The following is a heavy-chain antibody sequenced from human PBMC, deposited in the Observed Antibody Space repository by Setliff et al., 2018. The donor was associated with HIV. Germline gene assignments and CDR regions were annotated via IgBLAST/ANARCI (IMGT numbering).Heavy chain of an antibody. V-gene: IGHV4-39*01. D-gene: IGHD3-3*01. J-gene: IGHJ4*02. CDR1: GDSVSRSNYY. CDR2: IDYNEIT. Sequence: SSETLSLTCTVSGDSVSRSNYYWAWIRQPPGKGLEWIGSIDYNEITYYNPSPKSRVTLSVDTPKNQFSLYLSSVTASDTAVYYCASLFRLSGFWISFLPDYWGQGILVTVSS. CDR3: ASLFRLSGFWISFLPDY.